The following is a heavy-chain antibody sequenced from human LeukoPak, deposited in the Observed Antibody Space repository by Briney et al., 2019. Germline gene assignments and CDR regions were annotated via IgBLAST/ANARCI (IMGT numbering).Heavy chain of an antibody. CDR3: ARDRYGDFEDY. Sequence: PSQTLSLTCIVSGGSINTANYYWTWIRQPPGKGLEWIGYISYSGTPYYNPSLNSRVTISLDTSKNQLSLRLNSVTAADTAMYYCARDRYGDFEDYWGQGTLVTVSS. V-gene: IGHV4-30-4*08. D-gene: IGHD4-17*01. CDR1: GGSINTANYY. CDR2: ISYSGTP. J-gene: IGHJ4*02.